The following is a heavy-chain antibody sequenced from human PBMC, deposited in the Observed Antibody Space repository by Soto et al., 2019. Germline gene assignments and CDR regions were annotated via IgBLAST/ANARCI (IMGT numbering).Heavy chain of an antibody. Sequence: SETLSLTCTVSGGSISSSSYYWGWIRQPPGKGLEWIGSIYYSGSTYYNPSLKSRVTISVDTSKNQFSLKLSSVTAAETAVYYCARQSSGLRFLEWLSFDYWGQGTLVTVSS. CDR1: GGSISSSSYY. D-gene: IGHD3-3*01. CDR2: IYYSGST. J-gene: IGHJ4*02. CDR3: ARQSSGLRFLEWLSFDY. V-gene: IGHV4-39*01.